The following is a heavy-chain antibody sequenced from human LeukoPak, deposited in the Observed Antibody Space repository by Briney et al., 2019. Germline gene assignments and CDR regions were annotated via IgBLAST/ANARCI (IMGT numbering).Heavy chain of an antibody. CDR2: IWFDGSDK. V-gene: IGHV3-33*01. CDR1: GFTFRNYG. D-gene: IGHD6-13*01. CDR3: ARDRGYGSSWSFGQDYYMDG. Sequence: GGSLRLSCAASGFTFRNYGMHWVRQAPGKGLEWVALIWFDGSDKSYADSVKGRFTISRDNSKNTLYLQMNSLRAGDTAVYYCARDRGYGSSWSFGQDYYMDGWGKGTTVTVPS. J-gene: IGHJ6*03.